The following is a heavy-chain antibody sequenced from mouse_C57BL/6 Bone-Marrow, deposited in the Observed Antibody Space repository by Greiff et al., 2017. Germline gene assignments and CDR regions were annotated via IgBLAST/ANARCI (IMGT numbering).Heavy chain of an antibody. D-gene: IGHD2-5*01. CDR2: INYDGSST. CDR1: GFTFSDYY. V-gene: IGHV5-16*01. J-gene: IGHJ1*03. CDR3: ARDAPYSNYWYFDV. Sequence: EVHLVESEGGLVQPGSSMKLSCTASGFTFSDYYMAWVRQVPEKGLEWVANINYDGSSTYYLDSSKSRFIISRDNAKNILYLQMSSLKSEDTATYYCARDAPYSNYWYFDVWGTGTTVTVSS.